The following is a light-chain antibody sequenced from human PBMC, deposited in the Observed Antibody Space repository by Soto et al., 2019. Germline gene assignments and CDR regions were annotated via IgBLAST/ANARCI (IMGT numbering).Light chain of an antibody. J-gene: IGLJ1*01. CDR3: QSYDNSLTALYV. Sequence: QPVLTQPPSVSGAPGQRVTISCTGSSSNIGADFDVHWYQHLPGTAPKLLIYGNNIRPSGVPDRFSGSKSGTSASLAITGLQADDDADYYCQSYDNSLTALYVFGTGTKLTVL. CDR2: GNN. CDR1: SSNIGADFD. V-gene: IGLV1-40*01.